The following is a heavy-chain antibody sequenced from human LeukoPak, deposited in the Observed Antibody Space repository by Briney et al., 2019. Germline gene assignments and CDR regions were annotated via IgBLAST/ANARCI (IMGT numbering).Heavy chain of an antibody. CDR2: IYYSGST. J-gene: IGHJ3*02. CDR1: GGSISSYY. V-gene: IGHV4-59*01. Sequence: SETLSLTCTVSGGSISSYYWSWIRQPPGKGLEWIGYIYYSGSTNYNPSLKSRVTISVDTSKNQFSLKLSPVTAADTAVYYCARDRAYCSSTSCYSGGPFDIWGQGTMVTVSS. D-gene: IGHD2-2*01. CDR3: ARDRAYCSSTSCYSGGPFDI.